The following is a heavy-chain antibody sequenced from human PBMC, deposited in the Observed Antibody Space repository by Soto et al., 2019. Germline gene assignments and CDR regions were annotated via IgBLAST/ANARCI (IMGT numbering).Heavy chain of an antibody. Sequence: QVQLQQSGAGLLKPSETLSLTCDVYGGSFSDYIWTWIRQTPGKGLQWIGQINHSGSANYNPSLKSRVTLSVHTSSSQFSLELSSVTDAATAVYSCARGLISGSHYSGGWYYFDSWGQGTQVTVSS. CDR2: INHSGSA. J-gene: IGHJ4*02. D-gene: IGHD1-26*01. CDR3: ARGLISGSHYSGGWYYFDS. CDR1: GGSFSDYI. V-gene: IGHV4-34*01.